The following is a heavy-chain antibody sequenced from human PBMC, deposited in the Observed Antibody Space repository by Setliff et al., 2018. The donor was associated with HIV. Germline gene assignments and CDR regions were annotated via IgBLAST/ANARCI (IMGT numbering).Heavy chain of an antibody. CDR3: ARHESGRSSSWSNFDY. CDR1: GGSISSHY. Sequence: PSETLSLTCTVSGGSISSHYWSWIRQPPGKGLEWIGSIYHSGSTYYNPSLKSRVSISVDTSKNQFSLKLSSVTAADTAVYYCARHESGRSSSWSNFDYWGQGTLVTVSS. D-gene: IGHD6-13*01. J-gene: IGHJ4*02. V-gene: IGHV4-59*08. CDR2: IYHSGST.